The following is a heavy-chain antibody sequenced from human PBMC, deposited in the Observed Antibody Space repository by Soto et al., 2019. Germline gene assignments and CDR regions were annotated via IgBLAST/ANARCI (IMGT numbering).Heavy chain of an antibody. CDR1: RFTFSSYA. CDR3: AKQGSSGYPSGAFDI. Sequence: AGSLRLSCAASRFTFSSYAMSWVRQAPGKGLEWVSAISGSGGSTYYADSVKGRFTISRDNSKNTLYLQMNSLRAEDTAVYYCAKQGSSGYPSGAFDIWGQGTMVTVSS. V-gene: IGHV3-23*01. D-gene: IGHD3-22*01. CDR2: ISGSGGST. J-gene: IGHJ3*02.